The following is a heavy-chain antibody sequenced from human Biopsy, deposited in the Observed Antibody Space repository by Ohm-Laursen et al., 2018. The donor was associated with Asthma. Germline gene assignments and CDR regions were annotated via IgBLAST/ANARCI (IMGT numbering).Heavy chain of an antibody. CDR2: IHNSGYT. CDR1: GGSIRSDY. J-gene: IGHJ5*02. D-gene: IGHD5-18*01. V-gene: IGHV4-59*01. CDR3: SREQGRGIQLWSLDP. Sequence: SETLSLTCRVSGGSIRSDYCIGPRQSPGKGLEWIGYIHNSGYTNYNPSLKSRVSISLGTSKNHFSLRLSFVTAADTAVYFCSREQGRGIQLWSLDPWGQGILVTVSS.